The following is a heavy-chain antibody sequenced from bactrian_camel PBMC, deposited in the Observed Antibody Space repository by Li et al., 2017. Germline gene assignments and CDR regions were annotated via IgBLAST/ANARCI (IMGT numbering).Heavy chain of an antibody. V-gene: IGHV3S10*01. CDR3: AAVSGY. J-gene: IGHJ6*01. Sequence: VESGGGLVQPGGSLRLSCAASGFTFGGFYMSWVRQAPGKGLEWVANLYTDGITHYADSVKGRFTISKDNAKSMLYLQMNSLKPEDTAVYFCAAVSGYWGQGTQVTVS. CDR2: LYTDGIT. CDR1: GFTFGGFY.